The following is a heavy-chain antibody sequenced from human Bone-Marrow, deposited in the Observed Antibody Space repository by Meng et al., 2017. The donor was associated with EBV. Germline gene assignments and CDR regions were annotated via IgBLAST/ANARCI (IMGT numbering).Heavy chain of an antibody. CDR1: GFSFSRYW. Sequence: DVQVVESVGTLVQPGGSLRLSCAASGFSFSRYWMHWVRQVPGKGLVWVSRTNEDGRITNYADSVKGRFTISRDNTKNTLYLQMNNLRAEDTAVYFCSRDLVGSDDDWGQGTLVTVSS. J-gene: IGHJ4*02. V-gene: IGHV3-74*01. D-gene: IGHD6-6*01. CDR2: TNEDGRIT. CDR3: SRDLVGSDDD.